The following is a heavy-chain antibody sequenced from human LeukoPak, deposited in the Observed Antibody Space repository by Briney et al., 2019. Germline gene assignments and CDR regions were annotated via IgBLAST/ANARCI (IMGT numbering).Heavy chain of an antibody. D-gene: IGHD3/OR15-3a*01. CDR1: GGSISSGGYS. J-gene: IGHJ4*02. CDR3: ARGTGYSNFDY. CDR2: IYHSGST. Sequence: PSETLSLTCAVSGGSISSGGYSWSWIRQPPGKGLEWIGYIYHSGSTYYSPSLKSRVTISVDRSKNQFSLKLSSVTAADTAVYYCARGTGYSNFDYWGQGTLVTVSS. V-gene: IGHV4-30-2*01.